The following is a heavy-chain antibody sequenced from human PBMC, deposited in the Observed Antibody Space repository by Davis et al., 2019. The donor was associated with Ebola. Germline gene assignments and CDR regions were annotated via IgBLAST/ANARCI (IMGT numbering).Heavy chain of an antibody. J-gene: IGHJ6*02. D-gene: IGHD3-10*01. CDR2: IYPGDSDT. Sequence: PGGSLRLSCKGSGYSFTSYWIGWVRQMPGKGLEWMGIIYPGDSDTRYSPSFQGQVTISADKSISTAYLQWSSLKASDTAMYYCARPQGSGSQIPDYGMDVWGQGTTVTVSS. CDR1: GYSFTSYW. V-gene: IGHV5-51*01. CDR3: ARPQGSGSQIPDYGMDV.